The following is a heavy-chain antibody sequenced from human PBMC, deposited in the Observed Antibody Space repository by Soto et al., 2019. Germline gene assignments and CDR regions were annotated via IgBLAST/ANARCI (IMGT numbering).Heavy chain of an antibody. CDR1: GGSISTCY. V-gene: IGHV4-4*07. Sequence: SSETLSLTCSVSGGSISTCYWSWIRQPAGKGLEWIGRIYRSGGTNFNPSLMSRVSMSVDTSKNQFSLKLSSVVAADTAVYYCARGAAAGVDYGMDVWGQGTTVTVSS. CDR2: IYRSGGT. D-gene: IGHD6-13*01. CDR3: ARGAAAGVDYGMDV. J-gene: IGHJ6*02.